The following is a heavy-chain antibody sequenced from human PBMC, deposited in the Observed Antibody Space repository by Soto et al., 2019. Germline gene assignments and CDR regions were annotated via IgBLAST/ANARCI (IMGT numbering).Heavy chain of an antibody. Sequence: KASETLSLTCAVYGGSFSGYYWSWIRQPPGKGLEWIGEINHSGSTNYNPSLKSRVTISVDTSKNQFSLKLSSVTAADTAVYYCARGGGSGSYYYYYYGMDVWGQGTTVTVSS. CDR2: INHSGST. CDR3: ARGGGSGSYYYYYYGMDV. J-gene: IGHJ6*02. V-gene: IGHV4-34*01. CDR1: GGSFSGYY. D-gene: IGHD3-10*01.